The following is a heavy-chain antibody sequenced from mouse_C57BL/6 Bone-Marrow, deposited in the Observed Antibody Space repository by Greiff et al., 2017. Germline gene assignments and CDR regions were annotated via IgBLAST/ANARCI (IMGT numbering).Heavy chain of an antibody. CDR1: GFNIKDDY. CDR2: IDPENGDT. Sequence: EVQGVESGAELVRPGASVKLSCTASGFNIKDDYMHWVKQRPEQGLEWIGWIDPENGDTEYASKFQGKATITADTSSNTAYLQLSSLTSEDTAVYYCTPYGTDAMDYWGQGTSVTVSS. D-gene: IGHD2-1*01. V-gene: IGHV14-4*01. J-gene: IGHJ4*01. CDR3: TPYGTDAMDY.